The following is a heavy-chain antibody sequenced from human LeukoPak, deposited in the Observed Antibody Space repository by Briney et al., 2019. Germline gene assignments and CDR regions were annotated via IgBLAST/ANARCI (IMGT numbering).Heavy chain of an antibody. D-gene: IGHD3-22*01. J-gene: IGHJ4*02. CDR2: IYTTGTT. Sequence: PSETLSLTCTVSGGSINSYYWNWIRQPAGKGLEWIGRIYTTGTTDYNPSLKSRVTMSVDTSKNQFSLNLSSVTAADTAVYYCARGNPYYYDSSGSTFDYWGQGTLVTVSS. V-gene: IGHV4-4*07. CDR3: ARGNPYYYDSSGSTFDY. CDR1: GGSINSYY.